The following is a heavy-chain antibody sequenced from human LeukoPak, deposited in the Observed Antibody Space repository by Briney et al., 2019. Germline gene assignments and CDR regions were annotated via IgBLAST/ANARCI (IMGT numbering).Heavy chain of an antibody. V-gene: IGHV3-73*01. CDR3: TRSQYYYDSSGYYAHYFDY. Sequence: PGGSLRLSCAASGFTFSGSAMHWVRQASGKGLEWVGRIRSKANSYATAYAASVKGRFTISRDDSKNTACLQMNSLKTEDTAVYYCTRSQYYYDSSGYYAHYFDYWGQGTLVTVSS. CDR2: IRSKANSYAT. D-gene: IGHD3-22*01. J-gene: IGHJ4*02. CDR1: GFTFSGSA.